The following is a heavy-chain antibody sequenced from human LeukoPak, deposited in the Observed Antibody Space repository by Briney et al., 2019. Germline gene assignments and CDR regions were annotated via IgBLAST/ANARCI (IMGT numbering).Heavy chain of an antibody. CDR3: ARDNSVRDEAWWFYP. D-gene: IGHD5-24*01. Sequence: SSETLSLTCAVYGGSFSGYYWSWIRQPPGKGLEWIGEINHSGSTNYNPSLKSRVTISVDTSKNQFSLKLSSVTAEDTAVYYCARDNSVRDEAWWFYPWGQGTLVTVSS. CDR2: INHSGST. V-gene: IGHV4-34*01. CDR1: GGSFSGYY. J-gene: IGHJ5*02.